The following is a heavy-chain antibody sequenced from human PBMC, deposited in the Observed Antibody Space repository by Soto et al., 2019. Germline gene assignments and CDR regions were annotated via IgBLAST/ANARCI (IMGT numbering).Heavy chain of an antibody. CDR2: INAGNGNT. Sequence: GSSVKVSCKASGYTFTSYAMHWVRQAPGQRLEWMGWINAGNGNTKYSQKFQGRVTITRDKSASTAYMELSSLRSEDTAVYYCARDVRRVPGWFDPSGQEILVTV. J-gene: IGHJ5*02. D-gene: IGHD6-6*01. V-gene: IGHV1-3*01. CDR1: GYTFTSYA. CDR3: ARDVRRVPGWFDP.